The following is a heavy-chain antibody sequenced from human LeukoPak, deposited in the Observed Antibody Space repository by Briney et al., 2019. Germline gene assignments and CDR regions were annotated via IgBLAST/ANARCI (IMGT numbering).Heavy chain of an antibody. V-gene: IGHV3-23*01. CDR1: GFTFCSYS. CDR3: AKDTMLYFDY. CDR2: TSGSGGST. Sequence: GGASLLSCGASGFTFCSYSLSWVGRAIGEELEWGSATSGSGGSTYYADSVKGRVTISRDNSKNTLYLQMNSLRAEDTAVYYCAKDTMLYFDYWGQGTLVTVSS. D-gene: IGHD3-10*02. J-gene: IGHJ4*02.